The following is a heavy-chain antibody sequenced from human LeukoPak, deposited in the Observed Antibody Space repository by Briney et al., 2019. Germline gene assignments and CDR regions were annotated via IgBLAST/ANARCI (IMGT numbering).Heavy chain of an antibody. Sequence: GGSLRLSCAASGFTFSSYSMNWVRQAPGKGLEWVSSISSSSSYICYADSVKGRFTISRDNAKNSLYLQMNSLRAEDTAVYYCARDEVGAIRPFDYWGQGTLVTVSS. CDR3: ARDEVGAIRPFDY. V-gene: IGHV3-21*01. D-gene: IGHD1-26*01. CDR2: ISSSSSYI. J-gene: IGHJ4*02. CDR1: GFTFSSYS.